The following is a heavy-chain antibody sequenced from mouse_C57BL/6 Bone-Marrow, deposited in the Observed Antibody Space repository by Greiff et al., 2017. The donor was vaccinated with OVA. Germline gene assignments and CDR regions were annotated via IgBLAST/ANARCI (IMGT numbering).Heavy chain of an antibody. V-gene: IGHV5-6*01. CDR3: ARPITTVVEPYYFDY. CDR2: ISSGGSYT. Sequence: EVKVVESGGDLVKPGGSLKLSCAASGFTFSSYGMSWVRQTPDKRLEWVATISSGGSYTYYPDSVKGRFTISRDNAKNTLYLQMSSLKSEDTAMYYCARPITTVVEPYYFDYWGQGTTLTVSS. J-gene: IGHJ2*01. CDR1: GFTFSSYG. D-gene: IGHD1-1*01.